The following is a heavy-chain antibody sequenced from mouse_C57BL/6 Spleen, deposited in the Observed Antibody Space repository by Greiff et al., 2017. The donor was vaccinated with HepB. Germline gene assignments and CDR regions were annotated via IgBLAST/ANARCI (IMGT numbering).Heavy chain of an antibody. J-gene: IGHJ2*01. V-gene: IGHV1-59*01. Sequence: QVQLQQPGAELVRPGTSVKLSCKASGYTFTSYWMHWVKQKPGQGLEWIGVIDPSDSYTNYNQKFKGKATLTVDTSSSTAYMQLSSLTSEDSAVYYCARDPVVATRDYWGQGTTLTVSS. D-gene: IGHD1-1*01. CDR3: ARDPVVATRDY. CDR2: IDPSDSYT. CDR1: GYTFTSYW.